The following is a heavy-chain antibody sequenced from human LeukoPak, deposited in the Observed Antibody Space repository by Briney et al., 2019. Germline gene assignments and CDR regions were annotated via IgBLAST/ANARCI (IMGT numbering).Heavy chain of an antibody. Sequence: SETLSLTCAVYGGSFSGYYWSSIRQPPGKGLEWIGEINHSGSTNYNPSLKSRVTISVDTSKNQFSLKLSSVTAADTAVYYCARGYEYSSSSGGYDYWGQGTLVTVSS. J-gene: IGHJ4*02. V-gene: IGHV4-34*01. CDR3: ARGYEYSSSSGGYDY. D-gene: IGHD6-6*01. CDR1: GGSFSGYY. CDR2: INHSGST.